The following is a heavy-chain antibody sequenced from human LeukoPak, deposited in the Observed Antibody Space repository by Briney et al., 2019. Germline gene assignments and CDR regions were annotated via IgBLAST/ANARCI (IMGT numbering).Heavy chain of an antibody. CDR2: ISAKNGNT. CDR3: ARDTEWEKNPDYFDY. D-gene: IGHD1-26*01. V-gene: IGHV1-18*01. Sequence: ASVKLSCKAFGYTFTNYGISWVRQAPGQGLEWMGWISAKNGNTNYAQKVQGRVTMTTDTSTSTAYMELRSLRSDDTAVYYCARDTEWEKNPDYFDYWGQGTLGTVSS. J-gene: IGHJ4*02. CDR1: GYTFTNYG.